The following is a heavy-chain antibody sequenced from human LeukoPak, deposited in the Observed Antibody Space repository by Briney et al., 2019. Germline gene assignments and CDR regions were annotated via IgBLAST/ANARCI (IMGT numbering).Heavy chain of an antibody. CDR2: MNPNSGNT. V-gene: IGHV1-8*01. J-gene: IGHJ4*02. D-gene: IGHD7-27*01. Sequence: ASVKVSCKASGYTFTSYDINWVRQATGQGLEWMGWMNPNSGNTGYAQKFQGRVTMTRNTPISTAYMELSSLRSEDTAVYYCARGLATIWGFVYFDYWGQGTLVTVSS. CDR3: ARGLATIWGFVYFDY. CDR1: GYTFTSYD.